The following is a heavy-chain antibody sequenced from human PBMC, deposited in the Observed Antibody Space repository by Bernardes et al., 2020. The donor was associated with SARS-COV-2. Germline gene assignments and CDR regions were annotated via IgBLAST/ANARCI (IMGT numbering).Heavy chain of an antibody. D-gene: IGHD6-13*01. Sequence: GGSLRLSCAASGFTVSSNYMSWVRQAPGKGLEWVSVIYSGGSTYYADSVKGRFTISRDNSKNTLYLQMNSLRAEDTAGYYCARDRPSSSWYGWSEYYYYGMDVWGQGTTVTVSS. CDR2: IYSGGST. J-gene: IGHJ6*02. CDR1: GFTVSSNY. V-gene: IGHV3-53*01. CDR3: ARDRPSSSWYGWSEYYYYGMDV.